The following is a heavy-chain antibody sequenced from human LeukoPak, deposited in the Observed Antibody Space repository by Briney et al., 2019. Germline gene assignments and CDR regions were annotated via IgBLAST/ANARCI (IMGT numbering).Heavy chain of an antibody. Sequence: EGSLRLSCAASGFIFSNYYMHWVRQAPGKGLEWVSGISGSGDSTNYADSVKGRITISRDNSKNTLYLQMNSLRAEDTAVYYCAKEADILTGYYEFDYWGQGTLVTVSS. CDR1: GFIFSNYY. V-gene: IGHV3-23*01. CDR3: AKEADILTGYYEFDY. CDR2: ISGSGDST. D-gene: IGHD3-9*01. J-gene: IGHJ4*02.